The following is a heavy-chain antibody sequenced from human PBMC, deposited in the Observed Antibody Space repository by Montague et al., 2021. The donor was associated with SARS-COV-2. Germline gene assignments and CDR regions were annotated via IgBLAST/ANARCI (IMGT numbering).Heavy chain of an antibody. D-gene: IGHD3-10*01. J-gene: IGHJ6*02. CDR2: ISWNSGSI. CDR3: AKEMGPYGSGPYGMDV. Sequence: SLRLSCAASGFTFDDYAMHWVRQAPGKGLEWVSGISWNSGSIGYADSVKGRFTISRDNAKNSLYPQMNSLRAEDTALYYCAKEMGPYGSGPYGMDVWGQGTTVTVSS. V-gene: IGHV3-9*01. CDR1: GFTFDDYA.